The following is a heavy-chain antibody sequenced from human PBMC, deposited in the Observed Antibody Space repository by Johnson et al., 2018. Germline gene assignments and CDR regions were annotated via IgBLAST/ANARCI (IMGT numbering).Heavy chain of an antibody. CDR1: GGTFSNYA. V-gene: IGHV1-69*01. CDR2: IIPMFGTA. J-gene: IGHJ6*02. CDR3: ARGRMATIEYYYYYYGMDV. D-gene: IGHD5-24*01. Sequence: QVQLVQSGAEVKKPGSSVKVSCKASGGTFSNYAFSWVRQAPGQGLEWMGGIIPMFGTANYAQKFQGRVTITAADESTTTAYMELSSLRSEDTAIYYCARGRMATIEYYYYYYGMDVWGQGTTVTVSS.